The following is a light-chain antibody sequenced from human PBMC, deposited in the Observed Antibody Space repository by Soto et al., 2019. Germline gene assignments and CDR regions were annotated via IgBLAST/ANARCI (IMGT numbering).Light chain of an antibody. CDR1: QSVSSS. V-gene: IGKV3-11*01. CDR3: QQGNKWPLT. CDR2: DTS. Sequence: EIVLTQSPATLSLSPGERATLSCRASQSVSSSLAWYQQKPGQAPRLLIYDTSNRATGIPARFSGSGSGTAFTLTISSLEHEDFEVYHCQQGNKWPLTFGGGTEVETK. J-gene: IGKJ4*01.